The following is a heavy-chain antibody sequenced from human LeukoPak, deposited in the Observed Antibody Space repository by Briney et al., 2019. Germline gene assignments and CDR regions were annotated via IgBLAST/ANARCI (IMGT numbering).Heavy chain of an antibody. V-gene: IGHV3-74*01. CDR3: AMVRGYYYHGLDV. J-gene: IGHJ6*02. CDR1: GFTFSSYW. Sequence: GGALRLSCAASGFTFSSYWMHWVRQAPGKGLVWVSRINSDGSSTSYADCVKGRFTISRDNALHTLYLQMNSLRAEDTAVYYCAMVRGYYYHGLDVWGQGTTVTVSS. D-gene: IGHD3-10*01. CDR2: INSDGSST.